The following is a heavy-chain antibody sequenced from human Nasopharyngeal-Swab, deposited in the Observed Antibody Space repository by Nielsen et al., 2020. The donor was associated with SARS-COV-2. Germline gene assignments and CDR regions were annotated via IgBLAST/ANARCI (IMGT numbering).Heavy chain of an antibody. CDR2: INHSGST. Sequence: RQAPGKGLEWIGEINHSGSTNYNPSLKSRVTISVDTSKNQFSLKLSSVTAADTAVYYCARDPGDYASGYFDYWGQGTPVTVSS. D-gene: IGHD4-17*01. CDR3: ARDPGDYASGYFDY. V-gene: IGHV4-34*01. J-gene: IGHJ4*02.